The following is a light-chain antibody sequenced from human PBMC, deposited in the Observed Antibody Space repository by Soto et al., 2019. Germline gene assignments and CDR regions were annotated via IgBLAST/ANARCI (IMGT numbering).Light chain of an antibody. V-gene: IGKV1-5*03. J-gene: IGKJ4*01. CDR1: QGISSY. CDR2: KAS. CDR3: QQYIDYFT. Sequence: MQLTQSPSSLSASVGDRVTITCRASQGISSYLAWYQQKPGKAPKLLIYKASNLESGVPSRFSGSGSGTEFTLTISSLQPDDYATYYCQQYIDYFTFGGGTTVEIK.